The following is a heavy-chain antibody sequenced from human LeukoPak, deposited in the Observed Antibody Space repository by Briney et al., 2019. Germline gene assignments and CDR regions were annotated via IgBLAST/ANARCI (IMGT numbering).Heavy chain of an antibody. D-gene: IGHD3/OR15-3a*01. V-gene: IGHV1-69*13. CDR2: IIPVFGTA. J-gene: IGHJ4*02. CDR3: ARSTSRTGPAHY. CDR1: GGTFSSYA. Sequence: GASVKVSCKASGGTFSSYAISWVRQAPGQGLEWMGGIIPVFGTANYAQKFQGRVTITADESTSTAYMELSSLRSEDTAVYYCARSTSRTGPAHYWGQGTLVTVSS.